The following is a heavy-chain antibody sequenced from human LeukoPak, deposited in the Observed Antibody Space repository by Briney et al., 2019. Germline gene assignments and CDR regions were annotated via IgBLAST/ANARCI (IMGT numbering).Heavy chain of an antibody. V-gene: IGHV4-4*02. D-gene: IGHD6-13*01. Sequence: SGTLSLTCAVSGGSISSSNWWSWVRQPPGQGLEWIGEIYHSVSTNYNPSLKSRVTISVDKSKNQFSLKLSSVTTADTAVYYCASIAAAAHNWFDPWGQGTLVTVSS. CDR2: IYHSVST. CDR1: GGSISSSNW. J-gene: IGHJ5*02. CDR3: ASIAAAAHNWFDP.